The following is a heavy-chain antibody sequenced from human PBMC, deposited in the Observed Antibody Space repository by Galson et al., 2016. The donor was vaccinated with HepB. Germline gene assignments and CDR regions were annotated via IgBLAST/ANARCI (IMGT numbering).Heavy chain of an antibody. D-gene: IGHD3-10*01. J-gene: IGHJ4*02. V-gene: IGHV4-31*03. Sequence: TLSLTCTVSGGSIRSGSYYWSWIRQHPGKGLEWIGYISYSGGTYYNPSLKSRVTISVDTSKNQSSLKLSSVTAADTAVYYCASGMVRGVKRFDYWGQGTLVTVSS. CDR2: ISYSGGT. CDR3: ASGMVRGVKRFDY. CDR1: GGSIRSGSYY.